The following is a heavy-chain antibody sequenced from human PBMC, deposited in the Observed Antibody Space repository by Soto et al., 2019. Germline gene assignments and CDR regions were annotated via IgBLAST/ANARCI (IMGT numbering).Heavy chain of an antibody. CDR3: ARDLRPADY. Sequence: GGSLRLSCAASGFTFSSYWMHRVRQAPGKGLVWVSRIHRDGSTTDYADSVKGRFTISRDNAKNTLYLQMNSLRAEDTAVYYCARDLRPADYWGQGTLVTVSS. CDR2: IHRDGSTT. CDR1: GFTFSSYW. V-gene: IGHV3-74*01. J-gene: IGHJ4*02.